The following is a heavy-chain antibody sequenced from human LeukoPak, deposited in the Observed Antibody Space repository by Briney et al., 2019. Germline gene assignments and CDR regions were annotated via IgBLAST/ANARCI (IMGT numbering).Heavy chain of an antibody. CDR1: GFTFSSYG. Sequence: QPGGSLRLSCAASGFTFSSYGMHWVRQAPGKGLEWVAFIRYDGSNKYYADSVKGRFTISRDNSKNTLYLQMNSLRDEDTAVYYCASTDSGWYYFDYWGQGTLVTVSS. CDR3: ASTDSGWYYFDY. D-gene: IGHD6-19*01. J-gene: IGHJ4*02. CDR2: IRYDGSNK. V-gene: IGHV3-30*02.